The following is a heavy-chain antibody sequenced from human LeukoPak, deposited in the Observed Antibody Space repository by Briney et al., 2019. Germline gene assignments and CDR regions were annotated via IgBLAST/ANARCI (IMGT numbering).Heavy chain of an antibody. D-gene: IGHD2-15*01. Sequence: SETLSLTCTVSGGSISSYYWSWIRQPPGKGLEWIGEINHSGSTNYNPSLKSRVTISVDTSKNQFSLKLSSVTAADTAVYYCARESVVAATDSIDYWGQGTLVTVSS. J-gene: IGHJ4*02. CDR1: GGSISSYY. CDR3: ARESVVAATDSIDY. CDR2: INHSGST. V-gene: IGHV4-34*01.